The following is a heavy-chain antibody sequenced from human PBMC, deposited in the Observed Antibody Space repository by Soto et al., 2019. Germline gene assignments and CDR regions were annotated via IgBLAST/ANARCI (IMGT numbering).Heavy chain of an antibody. CDR2: IYYSGST. J-gene: IGHJ5*02. CDR1: GGSVSSGSYY. Sequence: LQTLSLTCPVSGGSVSSGSYYWSWIRQPPGKGLEWIGYIYYSGSTNYNPSLKSRVTISVDTSKNQFSLKLSSVTAADTAVYYCARVQRSSSWYGPRRSPNWFDPWGQGTLVTVSS. CDR3: ARVQRSSSWYGPRRSPNWFDP. V-gene: IGHV4-61*01. D-gene: IGHD6-13*01.